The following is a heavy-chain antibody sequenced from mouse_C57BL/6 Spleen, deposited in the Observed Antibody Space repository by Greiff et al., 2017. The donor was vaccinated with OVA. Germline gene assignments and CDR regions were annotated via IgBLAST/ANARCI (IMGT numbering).Heavy chain of an antibody. Sequence: QVQLQQPGAELVKPGASVKLSCKASGYTFTSYWMQWVKQRPGQGLEWIGEIDPSDSYTNYNQKFKGKATLTVYTSSSTAYMQLSSLTSEDSAVYYCARGITSLLDYWGQGTTLTVSS. D-gene: IGHD1-1*01. J-gene: IGHJ2*01. CDR1: GYTFTSYW. CDR2: IDPSDSYT. CDR3: ARGITSLLDY. V-gene: IGHV1-50*01.